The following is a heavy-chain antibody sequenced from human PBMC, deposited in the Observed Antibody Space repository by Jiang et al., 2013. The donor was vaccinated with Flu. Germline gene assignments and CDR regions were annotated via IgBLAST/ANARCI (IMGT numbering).Heavy chain of an antibody. J-gene: IGHJ4*02. V-gene: IGHV1-46*03. Sequence: EWMGIINPSGGSTSYAQKFQGRVTMTRDTSTSTVYMELSSLRSEDTAVYYCARDKYSSSWYEGDYWGQGTLVTVSS. CDR3: ARDKYSSSWYEGDY. D-gene: IGHD6-13*01. CDR2: INPSGGST.